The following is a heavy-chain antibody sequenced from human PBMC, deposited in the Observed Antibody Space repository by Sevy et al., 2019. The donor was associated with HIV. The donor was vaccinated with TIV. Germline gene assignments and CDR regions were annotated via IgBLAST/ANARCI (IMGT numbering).Heavy chain of an antibody. CDR2: ISSSGSTI. CDR3: ARVGGDRRYCGGDCYSHYYYYGMDV. CDR1: GFTFSDYY. D-gene: IGHD2-21*02. V-gene: IGHV3-11*04. J-gene: IGHJ6*02. Sequence: GGSLRLSCAASGFTFSDYYMSWIRQAPGKGLEWVSYISSSGSTIYYADSVKGRFTISRDNAKNSLYLQMNSLRAEDTAGYYCARVGGDRRYCGGDCYSHYYYYGMDVWGQGTTVTVSS.